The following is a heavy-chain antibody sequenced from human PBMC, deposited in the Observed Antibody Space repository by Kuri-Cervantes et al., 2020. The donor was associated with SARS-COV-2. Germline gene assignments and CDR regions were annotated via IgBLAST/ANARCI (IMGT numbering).Heavy chain of an antibody. Sequence: LSLTCAASGFNFATYGMHWVRQAPGKGLEWVALIWFGGTNKYYADSVKGRFTISRDNSRNTLYLQMNSLRGDDTAVYYFAKDQISRHCSSTGCYIEGGDYYYYYMDVWGKGTTVTVSS. CDR1: GFNFATYG. J-gene: IGHJ6*03. CDR2: IWFGGTNK. D-gene: IGHD2-2*02. CDR3: AKDQISRHCSSTGCYIEGGDYYYYYMDV. V-gene: IGHV3-30*02.